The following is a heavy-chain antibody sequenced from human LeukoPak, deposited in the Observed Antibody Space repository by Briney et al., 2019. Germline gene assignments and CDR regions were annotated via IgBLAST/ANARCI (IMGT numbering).Heavy chain of an antibody. V-gene: IGHV3-20*04. D-gene: IGHD3-22*01. Sequence: GGSLRLSCAASGFTFSSYSMNWVRQAPRKGLECVSGINWNGGSTGYADSVKGRFTISRDNAKNSLYLQMNSLRAEDTALYYCARNFGGGDSSGPYSWGQGTQVTVSS. CDR3: ARNFGGGDSSGPYS. CDR2: INWNGGST. CDR1: GFTFSSYS. J-gene: IGHJ4*02.